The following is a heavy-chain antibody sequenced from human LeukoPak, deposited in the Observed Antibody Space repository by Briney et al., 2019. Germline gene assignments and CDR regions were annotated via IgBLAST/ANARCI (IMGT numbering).Heavy chain of an antibody. V-gene: IGHV3-74*01. J-gene: IGHJ3*02. D-gene: IGHD3-10*01. CDR3: ARESLRSAFDI. CDR1: GFTFSSYW. CDR2: INTDGRST. Sequence: GGSLRLSCAASGFTFSSYWVHWVRQAPGKGLVWVSRINTDGRSTAYADSVKGRFTISRDNAKNTLYLQMNSLRAEDTAVYYCARESLRSAFDIWGQGTMVTVST.